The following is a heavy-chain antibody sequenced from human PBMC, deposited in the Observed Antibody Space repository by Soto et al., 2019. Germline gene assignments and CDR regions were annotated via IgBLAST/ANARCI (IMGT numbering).Heavy chain of an antibody. CDR1: GFTFGDYA. D-gene: IGHD5-12*01. V-gene: IGHV3-49*03. CDR3: TRDWGLNIVATIYGY. CDR2: IRSKAYGGTT. Sequence: PGGSLRLSCTASGFTFGDYAMSWFRQAPGKGLEWVGFIRSKAYGGTTEYAASVKGRFTISRDDSKSIAYLQTNSLKTEDTAVYYCTRDWGLNIVATIYGYWGQGTLVTVSS. J-gene: IGHJ4*02.